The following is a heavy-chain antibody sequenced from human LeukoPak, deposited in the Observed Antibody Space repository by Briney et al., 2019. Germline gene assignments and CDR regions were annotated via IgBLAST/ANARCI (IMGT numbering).Heavy chain of an antibody. Sequence: ASVKVSCKASGGTFSSYTINWVRQAPGQGLEWMGWINTNTGNPTYAQGFTGRFVFSLDTSVSTAYLQISSLKAEDTAVYYCAREITIFGVANKYNWFDPWGQGTLVTVSS. CDR3: AREITIFGVANKYNWFDP. D-gene: IGHD3-3*01. CDR2: INTNTGNP. CDR1: GGTFSSYT. V-gene: IGHV7-4-1*02. J-gene: IGHJ5*02.